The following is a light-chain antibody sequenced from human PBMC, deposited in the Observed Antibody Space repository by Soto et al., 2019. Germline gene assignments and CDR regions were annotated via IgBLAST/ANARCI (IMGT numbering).Light chain of an antibody. V-gene: IGKV3-15*01. J-gene: IGKJ1*01. Sequence: EIVMTQSPATLSVSPGERATLSCRASQSVSSNLAWYQQKPGQAPRLLINDASTSATGIPARFSGSGSGTEFTLTIISLQHEDFAVYYCQQYNNWSPWTFGQGTKVDI. CDR2: DAS. CDR3: QQYNNWSPWT. CDR1: QSVSSN.